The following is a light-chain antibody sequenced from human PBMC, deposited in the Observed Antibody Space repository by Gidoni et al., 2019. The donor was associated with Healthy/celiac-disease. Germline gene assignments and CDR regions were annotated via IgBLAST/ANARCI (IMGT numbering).Light chain of an antibody. Sequence: DIQMPQSPSSLSASVGDRVTITCQARQDISNSLNWYQQKPGKAPKLLIYDASNLETGVPSRFSGSGSGTDFTFTISSLQPEDIATYYCQQYDNRPITFXQXTRLEIK. V-gene: IGKV1-33*01. CDR2: DAS. CDR3: QQYDNRPIT. CDR1: QDISNS. J-gene: IGKJ5*01.